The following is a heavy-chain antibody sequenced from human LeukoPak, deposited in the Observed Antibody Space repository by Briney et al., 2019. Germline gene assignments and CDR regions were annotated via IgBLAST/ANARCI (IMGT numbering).Heavy chain of an antibody. D-gene: IGHD4-17*01. CDR1: GGSISSYY. V-gene: IGHV4-59*01. CDR2: IYYSGST. Sequence: PSETLSLTCTVSGGSISSYYWSWIRQPPGKGLEWIGYIYYSGSTNYNPSLKSRVTISVDTSKNQFSLKLSSVTAADTAVYYCARDGAYGDYEHEYFQHWGQGTLVTVSS. J-gene: IGHJ1*01. CDR3: ARDGAYGDYEHEYFQH.